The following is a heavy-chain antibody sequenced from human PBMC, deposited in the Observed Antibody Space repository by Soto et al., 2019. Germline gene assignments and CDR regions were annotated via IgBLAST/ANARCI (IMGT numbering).Heavy chain of an antibody. CDR1: GFIFGSFA. J-gene: IGHJ4*02. CDR2: ISHDGSSQ. Sequence: GGSLRLSCVVSGFIFGSFAMQWVRQAPGKGLQWVAVISHDGSSQSYADSVKGRFTISRDNAKSTLFLQMNSLRAEDTAVYYCARSYNDGRGRFDLWGRGTLVTVSS. V-gene: IGHV3-30-3*01. CDR3: ARSYNDGRGRFDL. D-gene: IGHD3-22*01.